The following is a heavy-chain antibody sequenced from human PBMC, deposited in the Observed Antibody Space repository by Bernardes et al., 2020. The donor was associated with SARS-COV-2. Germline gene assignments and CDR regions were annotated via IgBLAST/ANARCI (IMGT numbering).Heavy chain of an antibody. D-gene: IGHD2-8*01. CDR1: GVTFSTSA. J-gene: IGHJ4*02. Sequence: AVKVSCKASGVTFSTSAVHWVRQARGQRLEWVGWVAVDNGETHYALEFEDRVIINWDISTRTAYMELRSLSSGDTAFYYCTAGPNWFDFWGQGALVTVSS. CDR3: TAGPNWFDF. CDR2: VAVDNGET. V-gene: IGHV1-58*01.